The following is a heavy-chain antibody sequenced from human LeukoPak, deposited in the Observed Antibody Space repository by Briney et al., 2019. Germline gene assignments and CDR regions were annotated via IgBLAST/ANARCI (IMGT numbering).Heavy chain of an antibody. Sequence: SETLSLTCIVSGGSISDHYCSWVRQPAGKGLEWIGRINVDGSTNYNPSLKSRVTMSVDTSKNQFSLKLSSVTAADTAVYYCASRPRISSGWPTSDAFDIWGQGTMVTVSS. J-gene: IGHJ3*02. V-gene: IGHV4-4*07. CDR3: ASRPRISSGWPTSDAFDI. CDR1: GGSISDHY. D-gene: IGHD6-19*01. CDR2: INVDGST.